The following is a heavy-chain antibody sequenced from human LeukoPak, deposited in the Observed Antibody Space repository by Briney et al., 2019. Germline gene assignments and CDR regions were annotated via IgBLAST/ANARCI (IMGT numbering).Heavy chain of an antibody. CDR1: GFTFSTYW. Sequence: GGSLRLSCAGSGFTFSTYWMSWVRQTPGKGLEWVANIKQDGSEIYYVDSVKGRFTISRDNAKNSLYLQMNSLRAEDTAVYYCAKAWLEQGGMFDYWGQGTPVTVSS. CDR3: AKAWLEQGGMFDY. V-gene: IGHV3-7*05. J-gene: IGHJ4*02. D-gene: IGHD1/OR15-1a*01. CDR2: IKQDGSEI.